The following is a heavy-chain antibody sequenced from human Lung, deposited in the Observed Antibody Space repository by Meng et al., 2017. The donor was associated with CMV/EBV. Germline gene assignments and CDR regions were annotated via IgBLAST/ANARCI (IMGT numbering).Heavy chain of an antibody. D-gene: IGHD3-16*01. J-gene: IGHJ4*02. CDR1: GFTFDTYG. CDR3: AKDQLLFGGPNAYFDD. CDR2: IRHDGSNK. Sequence: GESLKISCAASGFTFDTYGMHWVRHAPGKRLEWVAFIRHDGSNKFYGDSVKGRFTISRDNSKNTLYLQMNSLRTEETAMYYCAKDQLLFGGPNAYFDDWGQGTLVTVSS. V-gene: IGHV3-30*02.